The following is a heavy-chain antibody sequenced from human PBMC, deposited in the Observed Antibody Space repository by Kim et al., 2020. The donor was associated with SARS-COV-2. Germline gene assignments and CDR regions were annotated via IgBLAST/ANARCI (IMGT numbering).Heavy chain of an antibody. CDR2: ISSRSTYI. CDR1: GFTFSSYS. J-gene: IGHJ6*02. D-gene: IGHD6-13*01. Sequence: GGSLRLSCAASGFTFSSYSMNWVRQAPGKGLEWVSSISSRSTYIYYADSVKGRFTISRDNAKNSLYLQMNSLRAEDTAVYYCAGDRRSIAAEGFEDYYGMDVWGQGTTVTVSS. V-gene: IGHV3-21*01. CDR3: AGDRRSIAAEGFEDYYGMDV.